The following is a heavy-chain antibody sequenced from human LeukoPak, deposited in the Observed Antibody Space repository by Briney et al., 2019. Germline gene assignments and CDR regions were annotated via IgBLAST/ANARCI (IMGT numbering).Heavy chain of an antibody. CDR2: INLSGGST. CDR3: ARDYVDDIPMIKDY. D-gene: IGHD2-8*01. V-gene: IGHV1-46*01. Sequence: ASVKVSCKASGYTFTSYHMHWVRQAPGQGLEWMGLINLSGGSTTYAQRFQGRVTLTRDTSTSTVYMELSSLRSEDTGVYYCARDYVDDIPMIKDYWGQGTLVTVSS. J-gene: IGHJ4*02. CDR1: GYTFTSYH.